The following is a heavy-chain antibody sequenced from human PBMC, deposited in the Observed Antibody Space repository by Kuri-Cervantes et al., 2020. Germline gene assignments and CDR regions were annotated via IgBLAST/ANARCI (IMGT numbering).Heavy chain of an antibody. CDR3: ANDVGVAAAGQEGNDY. Sequence: GGSLRLSCAASGFTFSSYAMSWVRQAPGKGLEWVSVISGSGGSTYYADSVKGRFTISRDNSKNTLYLQMNSLSAEDTAVYYCANDVGVAAAGQEGNDYWGQGTLVTVSS. V-gene: IGHV3-23*01. CDR1: GFTFSSYA. CDR2: ISGSGGST. J-gene: IGHJ4*02. D-gene: IGHD6-13*01.